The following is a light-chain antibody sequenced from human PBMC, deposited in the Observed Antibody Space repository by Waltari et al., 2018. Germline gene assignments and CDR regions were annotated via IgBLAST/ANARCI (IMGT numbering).Light chain of an antibody. CDR3: NSYTSSVTYV. Sequence: QSALTQPASVSGSPGQSITVSCTGTSSDVGGYNYVSWYQQHPGKAPKLMIYDVSKRPSGGSNRFSASKSGNTASLAISGLQVEDEADYYCNSYTSSVTYVFGTGTKVTVL. V-gene: IGLV2-14*01. CDR1: SSDVGGYNY. CDR2: DVS. J-gene: IGLJ1*01.